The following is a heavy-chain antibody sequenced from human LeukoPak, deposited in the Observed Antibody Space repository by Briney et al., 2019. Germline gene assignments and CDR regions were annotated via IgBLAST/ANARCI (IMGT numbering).Heavy chain of an antibody. CDR2: VYFTGST. J-gene: IGHJ5*02. V-gene: IGHV4-39*02. Sequence: SETLSLTCTVSGDSMRTSSDYWVWIRQPPGRGLEWIGTVYFTGSTYYSPSLKSRVTIFVDTSLNHFSLKLSSVTAADTAMYYCAKLKDYYGSGTIFDPWGQGTLVTVSS. CDR1: GDSMRTSSDY. D-gene: IGHD3-10*01. CDR3: AKLKDYYGSGTIFDP.